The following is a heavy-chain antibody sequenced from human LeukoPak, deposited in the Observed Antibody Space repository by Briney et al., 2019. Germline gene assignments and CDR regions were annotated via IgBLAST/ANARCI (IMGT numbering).Heavy chain of an antibody. Sequence: SETLSLTCTVSGGSISSYYWNWIRQHPGKGLEWIGYIDYSGSTNYNPSLKSRVTISVDTSKKQFSLKLSSVTAADTAVYYCARLVHCSGGSCYSAGGRDWFDPWGQGTLVTVSS. CDR1: GGSISSYY. J-gene: IGHJ5*02. D-gene: IGHD2-15*01. V-gene: IGHV4-59*08. CDR2: IDYSGST. CDR3: ARLVHCSGGSCYSAGGRDWFDP.